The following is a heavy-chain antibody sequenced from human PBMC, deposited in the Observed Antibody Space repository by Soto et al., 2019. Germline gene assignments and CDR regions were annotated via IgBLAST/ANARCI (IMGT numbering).Heavy chain of an antibody. D-gene: IGHD6-6*01. V-gene: IGHV3-9*01. CDR3: AKDHYSSSSYFDY. J-gene: IGHJ4*02. Sequence: EVQLVESGGGLVQPGRSLRLSCAASGFTFDDYAMHWVRQAPGKGLEWVSGISWNSGSIGYADSVKGRFTISRDNAKNSLYLQMNSLRADDTALYYCAKDHYSSSSYFDYWGQGTLVTVSS. CDR2: ISWNSGSI. CDR1: GFTFDDYA.